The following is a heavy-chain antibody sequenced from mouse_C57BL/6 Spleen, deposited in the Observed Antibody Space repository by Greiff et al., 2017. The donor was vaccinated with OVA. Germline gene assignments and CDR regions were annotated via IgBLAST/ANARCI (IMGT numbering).Heavy chain of an antibody. CDR2: IYPGDGDT. D-gene: IGHD2-3*01. V-gene: IGHV1-80*01. CDR3: ARSGDDGYFPFAY. J-gene: IGHJ3*01. CDR1: GYAFSSYW. Sequence: VQLKESGAELVKPGASVKISCKASGYAFSSYWMNWVKQRPGKGLEWIGQIYPGDGDTNYNGKFKGKATLTADKSSSTAYMQLSSLTSEDSAVYFCARSGDDGYFPFAYWGQGTLVTVSA.